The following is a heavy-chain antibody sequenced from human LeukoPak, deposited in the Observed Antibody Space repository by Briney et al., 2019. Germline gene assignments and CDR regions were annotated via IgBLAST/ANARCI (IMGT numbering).Heavy chain of an antibody. CDR3: ARHRNFFDY. J-gene: IGHJ4*02. V-gene: IGHV4-59*01. Sequence: KSSETLSLTCTVSGDSIRSSYWSWIRQPPGKGLEWIGYIYYSGNTNYNPSLKSRVTISVDTSRNRFSLKLSSVTAADTAVYYCARHRNFFDYWGQGILVTVSS. D-gene: IGHD2/OR15-2a*01. CDR1: GDSIRSSY. CDR2: IYYSGNT.